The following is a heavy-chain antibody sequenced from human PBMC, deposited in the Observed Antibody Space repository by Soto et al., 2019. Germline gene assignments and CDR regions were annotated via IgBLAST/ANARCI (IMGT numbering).Heavy chain of an antibody. CDR1: GYSLTHYW. J-gene: IGHJ6*02. Sequence: VESLMISCPWSGYSLTHYWIAWVREMPGKGLEWMGRIYPGDSDTRYTPSFQGQVTISAENSVSAAYLQWSSLKASDTAMFSCAKSLFVDSSGYSHYAMDVWGQGTTVTVSS. CDR3: AKSLFVDSSGYSHYAMDV. D-gene: IGHD3-22*01. V-gene: IGHV5-51*01. CDR2: IYPGDSDT.